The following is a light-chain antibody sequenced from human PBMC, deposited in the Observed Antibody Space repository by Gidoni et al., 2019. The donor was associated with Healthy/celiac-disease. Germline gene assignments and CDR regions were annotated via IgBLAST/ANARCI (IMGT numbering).Light chain of an antibody. J-gene: IGKJ1*01. V-gene: IGKV1-33*01. CDR1: QDISNY. CDR2: DAS. Sequence: DIQMTQSPSSLSASVGDRVTITCQASQDISNYLNWYQQQPGKAPKLLIYDASNLETGVPSSFSGSGSGTDFTFTISSLHPEDIATYSCQQYDNLPWTFGQGTKVEIK. CDR3: QQYDNLPWT.